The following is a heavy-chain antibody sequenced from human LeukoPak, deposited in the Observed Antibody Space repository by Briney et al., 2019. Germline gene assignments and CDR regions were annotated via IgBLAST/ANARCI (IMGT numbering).Heavy chain of an antibody. CDR2: ISSRSSTI. Sequence: GGSLRLSCAASGFTFSTYPMNWVRQAPGKGLEWVSYISSRSSTIYYADSVKGRFTISRDNAKNSLYLQMNSLRAEDTAVYYCARPATDCGGDCYWAFDYWGQGTLVTVSS. CDR3: ARPATDCGGDCYWAFDY. J-gene: IGHJ4*02. D-gene: IGHD2-21*01. CDR1: GFTFSTYP. V-gene: IGHV3-48*01.